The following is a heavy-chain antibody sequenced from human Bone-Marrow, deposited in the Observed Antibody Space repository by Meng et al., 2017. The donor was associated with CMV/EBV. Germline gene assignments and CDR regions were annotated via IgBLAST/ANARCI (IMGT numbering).Heavy chain of an antibody. Sequence: SETLSLTCAVYGGSFSGYYWTWIRQPPGKGLEWIGEINHSGSTHYNPSLESRVTISVDTSRNQFSLKLTSVTAADTAVYYCARGLGTDAFDIWGQGTMVTVSS. D-gene: IGHD1-1*01. V-gene: IGHV4-34*01. CDR1: GGSFSGYY. CDR3: ARGLGTDAFDI. J-gene: IGHJ3*02. CDR2: INHSGST.